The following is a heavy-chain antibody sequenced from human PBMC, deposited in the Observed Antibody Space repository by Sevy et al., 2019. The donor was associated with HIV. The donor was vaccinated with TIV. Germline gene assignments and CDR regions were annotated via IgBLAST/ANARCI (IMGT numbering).Heavy chain of an antibody. CDR1: GYTFTGYY. V-gene: IGHV1-2*02. Sequence: ASVKVSCKASGYTFTGYYMHWVRQAPGQGLQWMGWINPDSGGPNYAPKFQGRVTLTRDTSISTAYMELGRLKSDDTAVYYCVRDDRDGYFEYWGQGTLVTVSS. CDR2: INPDSGGP. CDR3: VRDDRDGYFEY. J-gene: IGHJ4*02.